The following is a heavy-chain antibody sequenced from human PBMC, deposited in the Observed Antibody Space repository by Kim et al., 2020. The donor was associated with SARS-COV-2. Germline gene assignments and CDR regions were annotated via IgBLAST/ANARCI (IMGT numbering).Heavy chain of an antibody. Sequence: GGSLRLSCAASGFTFTDHAMYWVRQAPGKGLECVAVISKEGSGKYYAESVKGRFTISRDNSKNTLSLQMSSLRVDGTAVYLCAKSLSANSWHSLDSCG. J-gene: IGHJ5*01. CDR1: GFTFTDHA. V-gene: IGHV3-30*18. CDR2: ISKEGSGK. CDR3: AKSLSANSWHSLDS. D-gene: IGHD6-13*01.